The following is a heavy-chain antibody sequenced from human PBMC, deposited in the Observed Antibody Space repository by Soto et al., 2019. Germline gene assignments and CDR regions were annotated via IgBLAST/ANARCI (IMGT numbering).Heavy chain of an antibody. J-gene: IGHJ6*02. CDR2: IRRKANSYTT. CDR3: AMLGGWSGGSSGMDV. CDR1: GLFFSDYH. Sequence: EVQLVESGGGLVQPGGSLRLPCPASGLFFSDYHMDWVRQAPGKGLGWVGGIRRKANSYTTEYAASVKGRFTISRDDSKNSLYLQMNSLKSEDTAVYYCAMLGGWSGGSSGMDVWGQGTTVTVSS. V-gene: IGHV3-72*01. D-gene: IGHD6-19*01.